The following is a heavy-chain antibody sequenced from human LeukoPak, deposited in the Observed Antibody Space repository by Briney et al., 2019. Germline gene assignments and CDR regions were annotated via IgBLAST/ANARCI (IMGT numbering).Heavy chain of an antibody. J-gene: IGHJ4*02. CDR2: IYPADSDT. Sequence: GESLKISCKGSGYRFSSYWIGWVRQMPGKGLEWMGIIYPADSDTRYSPSFQGQVTISADKTSSTAYLQWSSLKASHTAMYYCARLPGYCTGGSCYFDYWGQGTLVTVSS. V-gene: IGHV5-51*01. D-gene: IGHD2-15*01. CDR3: ARLPGYCTGGSCYFDY. CDR1: GYRFSSYW.